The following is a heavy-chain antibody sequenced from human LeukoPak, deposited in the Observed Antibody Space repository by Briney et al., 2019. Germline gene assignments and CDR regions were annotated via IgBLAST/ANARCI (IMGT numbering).Heavy chain of an antibody. CDR1: GYTLTELS. V-gene: IGHV1-24*01. Sequence: GASVKVSCKVSGYTLTELSMHWVRQAPGKGLEWMGGFDPEDGETIYAQKFQGRVTMTEDTSTDTAYMELSSLRSEDTAVYYCATESHSSSWYVNWFDPWGQGTLVTVSS. D-gene: IGHD6-13*01. CDR2: FDPEDGET. CDR3: ATESHSSSWYVNWFDP. J-gene: IGHJ5*02.